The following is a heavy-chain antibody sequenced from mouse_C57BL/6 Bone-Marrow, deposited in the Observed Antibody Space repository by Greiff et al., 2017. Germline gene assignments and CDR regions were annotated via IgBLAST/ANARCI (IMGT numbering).Heavy chain of an antibody. J-gene: IGHJ4*01. V-gene: IGHV1-69*01. CDR3: ARGNYGNYEEDAMDY. Sequence: QVQLQQSGAELVMPGASVKLSCKASGYTFTSYWMHWVKQRPGQGLEWIGEIDPSDSYTNYNQKFKGKSTLTVDKSSSTAYMQLSSLTSEDSAVYYCARGNYGNYEEDAMDYWGQGTSVTVSS. CDR1: GYTFTSYW. CDR2: IDPSDSYT. D-gene: IGHD2-1*01.